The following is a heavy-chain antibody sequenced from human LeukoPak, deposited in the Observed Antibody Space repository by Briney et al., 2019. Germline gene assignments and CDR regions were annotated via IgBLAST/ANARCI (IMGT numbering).Heavy chain of an antibody. D-gene: IGHD3-22*01. CDR1: GYTLTELS. CDR2: FDPEDGEA. J-gene: IGHJ4*02. Sequence: GASVKVSCKVSGYTLTELSMHWVRQAPGKGLEWMGGFDPEDGEAIYAQKFQGRVTMTEDTSTDTAYMELSSLRSEDTAVYYSATGYYDSSGPDYWGQGTLVTVSS. V-gene: IGHV1-24*01. CDR3: ATGYYDSSGPDY.